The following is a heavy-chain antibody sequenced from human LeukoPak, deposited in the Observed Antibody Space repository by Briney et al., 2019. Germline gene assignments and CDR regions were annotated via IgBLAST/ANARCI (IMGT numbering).Heavy chain of an antibody. CDR1: RGSISSGSYY. D-gene: IGHD3-10*01. Sequence: SETLSLTCTVSRGSISSGSYYWSWIRQPAGKGLEWIGRIYTSGTTNYNPSLKSRVTISLDTSKNHFSLKLSSVTAADTAVYYCARGGGIGEYYYYMDVWGKGTTVTISS. CDR2: IYTSGTT. J-gene: IGHJ6*03. CDR3: ARGGGIGEYYYYMDV. V-gene: IGHV4-61*02.